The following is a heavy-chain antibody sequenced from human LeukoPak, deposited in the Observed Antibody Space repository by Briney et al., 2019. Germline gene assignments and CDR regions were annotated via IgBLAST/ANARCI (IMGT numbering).Heavy chain of an antibody. J-gene: IGHJ5*02. CDR1: GLTGSHNY. D-gene: IGHD4-17*01. Sequence: GGSLRLSCAASGLTGSHNYVSWVRQAPGKGLEWVSAIHTSGDTCYADSVKGRFTISRDTSKNTLHLQINSLRVEDTAVYYCIVFGDSNHWGQGTLLTVSS. CDR2: IHTSGDT. V-gene: IGHV3-53*01. CDR3: IVFGDSNH.